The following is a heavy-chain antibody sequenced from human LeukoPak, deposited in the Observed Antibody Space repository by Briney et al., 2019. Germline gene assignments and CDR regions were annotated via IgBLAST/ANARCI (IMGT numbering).Heavy chain of an antibody. CDR3: ARDSHVSSSSTYYYYYYMDV. D-gene: IGHD6-6*01. J-gene: IGHJ6*03. V-gene: IGHV3-66*01. CDR2: IYSGGST. Sequence: GGSLRLSCAASGFTVSSNYMNWVRQAPGKGLEWVSVIYSGGSTYYADSVKGRFTISRDNSKNTLYLQMNSLRAEDTAVYYCARDSHVSSSSTYYYYYYMDVWGKGTTVTVSS. CDR1: GFTVSSNY.